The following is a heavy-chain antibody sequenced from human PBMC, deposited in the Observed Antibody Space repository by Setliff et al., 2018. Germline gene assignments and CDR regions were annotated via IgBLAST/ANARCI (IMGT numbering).Heavy chain of an antibody. Sequence: PGGSLRLSCAASGFTLNSYLMHWVRQAPGEGLVCVSRMNSDGNSIFYADSVKGRFTISRDNAKNTLYLQMNSLRDEDTAVYYCARDSTELGHVYYASGSYPIDYWGQGTLVTVSS. J-gene: IGHJ4*02. D-gene: IGHD3-10*01. CDR1: GFTLNSYL. CDR3: ARDSTELGHVYYASGSYPIDY. V-gene: IGHV3-74*01. CDR2: MNSDGNSI.